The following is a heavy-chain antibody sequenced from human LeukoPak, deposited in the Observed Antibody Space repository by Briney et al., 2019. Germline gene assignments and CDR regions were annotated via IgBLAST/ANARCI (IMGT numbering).Heavy chain of an antibody. D-gene: IGHD3-3*01. CDR3: ATHGYDFWSGYYVPPGFDY. CDR1: GYTLTELS. V-gene: IGHV1-24*01. J-gene: IGHJ4*02. Sequence: ASVKVSCKVSGYTLTELSMHWVRQAPGKGLEWMGGFDPEDGETIYAQEFQGRVTMTEDTSTDTAYMELSSLRSEDTAVYYCATHGYDFWSGYYVPPGFDYWGQGTLVTVSS. CDR2: FDPEDGET.